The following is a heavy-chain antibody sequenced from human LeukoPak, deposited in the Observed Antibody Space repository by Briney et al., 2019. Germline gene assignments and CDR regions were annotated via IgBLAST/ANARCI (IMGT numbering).Heavy chain of an antibody. J-gene: IGHJ6*02. CDR3: ARDSVVVVAATNPRHYYYYYGMDV. Sequence: PSETLSLTCTVSGGSISSYYWSWIRQPPGKGLGWIGYIYYSGSTNYNPSLKSRVTISVDTSKNQFSLKLSSVTAADTAVYYCARDSVVVVAATNPRHYYYYYGMDVWGQGTTVTVSS. D-gene: IGHD2-15*01. CDR1: GGSISSYY. CDR2: IYYSGST. V-gene: IGHV4-59*01.